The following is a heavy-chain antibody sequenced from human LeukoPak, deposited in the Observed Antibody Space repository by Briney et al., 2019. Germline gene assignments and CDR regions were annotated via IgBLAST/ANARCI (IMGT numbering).Heavy chain of an antibody. J-gene: IGHJ4*02. CDR3: ASTPSICSSTSCYENDY. V-gene: IGHV4-39*01. CDR1: GGSISSSSYY. Sequence: SETLSLTCTVSGGSISSSSYYWGWIRQPPGKGLEWIGSIYYSGSTYYNPSLKSRVTISVDTSKNQFSLKLSSVTAADTAVYYCASTPSICSSTSCYENDYWGQGTLVTVSS. D-gene: IGHD2-2*01. CDR2: IYYSGST.